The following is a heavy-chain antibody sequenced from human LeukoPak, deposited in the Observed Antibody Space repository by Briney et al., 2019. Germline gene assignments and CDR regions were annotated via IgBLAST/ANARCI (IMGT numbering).Heavy chain of an antibody. CDR2: ISSSTTYL. D-gene: IGHD5-24*01. CDR1: GVTVNSNH. CDR3: AREEMVY. V-gene: IGHV3-21*01. J-gene: IGHJ4*02. Sequence: KSGGSLRLSCAVSGVTVNSNHMSWVRQAPGKGLEWVSSISSSTTYLYYADSVKGRFTISRDNAQNSLYLQMNSLRAEDTAVYYCAREEMVYWGQGTLVSVSS.